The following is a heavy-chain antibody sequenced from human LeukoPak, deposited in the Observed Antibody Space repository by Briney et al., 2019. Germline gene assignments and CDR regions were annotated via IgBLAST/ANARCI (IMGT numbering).Heavy chain of an antibody. Sequence: GGSLRLSCAASGFSFDDYAMHWVRQAPGKGLEWVSIIIWNSGSIGYADSVKGRFTVARDNAKNSLYLQMNSLRPEDTALYYCAKGSGYSFGYLDYWGQGTLVTVSS. CDR3: AKGSGYSFGYLDY. V-gene: IGHV3-9*01. D-gene: IGHD5-18*01. CDR2: IIWNSGSI. CDR1: GFSFDDYA. J-gene: IGHJ4*02.